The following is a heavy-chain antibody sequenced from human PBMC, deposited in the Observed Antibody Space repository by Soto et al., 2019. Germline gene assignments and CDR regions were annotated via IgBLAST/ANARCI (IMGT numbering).Heavy chain of an antibody. CDR3: ARVGRGSSHRLIYYYYYYMDV. CDR1: GGSISSGGYY. J-gene: IGHJ6*03. CDR2: IYYSGST. D-gene: IGHD6-13*01. V-gene: IGHV4-31*03. Sequence: SETLSLTCTVSGGSISSGGYYWSWIRQHPGKGLEWIGYIYYSGSTYYNPSLKSRVTISVDTSKNQFSLKLSSVTAADTAVYYCARVGRGSSHRLIYYYYYYMDVWGKGTTVTVSS.